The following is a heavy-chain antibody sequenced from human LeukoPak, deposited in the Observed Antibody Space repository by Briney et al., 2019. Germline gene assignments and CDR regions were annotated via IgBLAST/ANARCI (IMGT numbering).Heavy chain of an antibody. CDR3: AKDPSGDIVATSFDY. Sequence: KPGGSLRLSCAASGFTFSSYSVNWVRQAPGKGLEWVSSISSSSSYIYYADSVKGRFTISRDNSKNTLYLQMDSLRAEDTAVYYCAKDPSGDIVATSFDYWGQGTLVTVSS. CDR2: ISSSSSYI. V-gene: IGHV3-21*04. CDR1: GFTFSSYS. J-gene: IGHJ4*02. D-gene: IGHD5-12*01.